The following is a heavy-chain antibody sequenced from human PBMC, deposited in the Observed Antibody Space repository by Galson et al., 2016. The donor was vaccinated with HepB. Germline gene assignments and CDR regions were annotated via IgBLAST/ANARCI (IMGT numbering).Heavy chain of an antibody. D-gene: IGHD1-26*01. CDR3: ARVDGGSSPWMDY. CDR1: GFTVSNNY. J-gene: IGHJ4*02. V-gene: IGHV3-11*06. CDR2: ISGRSSYI. Sequence: SLRLSCAVSGFTVSNNYMSWVRQPPGKGLEWVSYISGRSSYIYYADSLKGRFTISRDNAKNSLYLQMNSLRAEDTAVYYCARVDGGSSPWMDYWGQGTRVTVSS.